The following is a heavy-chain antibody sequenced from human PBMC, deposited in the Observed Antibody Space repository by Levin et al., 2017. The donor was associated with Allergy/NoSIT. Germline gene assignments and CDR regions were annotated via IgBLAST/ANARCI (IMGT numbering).Heavy chain of an antibody. CDR2: IRNKANRYAT. V-gene: IGHV3-73*01. Sequence: GESLKISCAASGFTFSGSSMYWVRQASGKGLEWVGYIRNKANRYATSYGPSVKGRFTISRDDSKNTAYLQMSSLTTEDTAVYYCSSGGSGYYLGNWGQGTLVIVSS. D-gene: IGHD3-22*01. CDR3: SSGGSGYYLGN. CDR1: GFTFSGSS. J-gene: IGHJ4*02.